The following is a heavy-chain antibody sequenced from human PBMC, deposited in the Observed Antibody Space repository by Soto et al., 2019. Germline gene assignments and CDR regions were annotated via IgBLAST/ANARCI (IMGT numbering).Heavy chain of an antibody. J-gene: IGHJ6*02. CDR3: ARANFDYWSGSSNYFGMDV. CDR2: ISSSSLYI. V-gene: IGHV3-21*01. CDR1: GFTFSNYT. Sequence: EVQLVESGGGLVKPGGSLRVSCAASGFTFSNYTMNWVRQAPGKGLEWVSAISSSSLYIYDSDSVEGRFTISRDNAKKSLYLQMNSLGAEDTAVYYCARANFDYWSGSSNYFGMDVWGQGTAVTVSS. D-gene: IGHD3-3*01.